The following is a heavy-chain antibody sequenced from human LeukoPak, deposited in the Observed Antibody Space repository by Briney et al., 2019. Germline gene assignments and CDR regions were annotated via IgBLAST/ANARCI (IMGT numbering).Heavy chain of an antibody. CDR1: GYTFTSYA. V-gene: IGHV7-4-1*02. J-gene: IGHJ4*02. D-gene: IGHD3-3*01. Sequence: VSVKVSCKASGYTFTSYAMNWVRQAPGQGLEWMGWINTNTGNPTYAQGFTGRFVFSLDTSVSTAYLQISSLKAEDTAVYYCATGITIFGVVLDAHFDYWGQGTLVTVSS. CDR3: ATGITIFGVVLDAHFDY. CDR2: INTNTGNP.